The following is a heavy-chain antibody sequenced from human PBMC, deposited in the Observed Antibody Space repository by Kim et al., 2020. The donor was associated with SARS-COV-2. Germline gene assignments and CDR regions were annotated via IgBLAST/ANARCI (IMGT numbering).Heavy chain of an antibody. J-gene: IGHJ4*02. D-gene: IGHD4-17*01. V-gene: IGHV5-51*01. CDR3: ARHDYGDHYDSGGHFDY. Sequence: FQGQVTITADKSISTAYLQWSSLKASDTAMYYCARHDYGDHYDSGGHFDYWGQGTLVTVSS.